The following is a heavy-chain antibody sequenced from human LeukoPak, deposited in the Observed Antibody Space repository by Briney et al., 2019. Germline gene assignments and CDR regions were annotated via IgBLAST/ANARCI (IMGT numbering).Heavy chain of an antibody. Sequence: PGRSLRLSCAASGFTFSGYGMHWVRQAPGKGLEWVSVISTSGGAYYADSVKGRFTLSRDNFKNTLSLQMNSLRAEDTAVYYCTKNFRSGYGVYDLWGQGTLVTVSS. CDR1: GFTFSGYG. V-gene: IGHV3-23*01. CDR2: ISTSGGA. CDR3: TKNFRSGYGVYDL. D-gene: IGHD3-3*01. J-gene: IGHJ5*02.